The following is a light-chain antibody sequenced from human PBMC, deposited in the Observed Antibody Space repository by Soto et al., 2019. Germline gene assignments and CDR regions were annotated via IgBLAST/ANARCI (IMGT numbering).Light chain of an antibody. V-gene: IGLV1-44*01. J-gene: IGLJ3*02. CDR1: SSNIGSNT. CDR3: QSRDSSLSSSWV. Sequence: QSVLTQPPSASGTPGQRVSISCSGSSSNIGSNTVNWYQQLPGTAPKLLISHNNNRPSGVPDRFSGSKSGTSASLAITGLQADDEAVYYCQSRDSSLSSSWVFGGGTKLTVL. CDR2: HNN.